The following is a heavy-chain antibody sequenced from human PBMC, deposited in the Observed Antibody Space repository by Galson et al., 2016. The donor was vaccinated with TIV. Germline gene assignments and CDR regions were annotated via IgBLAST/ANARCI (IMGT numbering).Heavy chain of an antibody. V-gene: IGHV4-38-2*01. J-gene: IGHJ4*02. D-gene: IGHD6-19*01. CDR3: ASYKGSSGWADFDN. CDR1: GYSISRSHY. Sequence: LSLTCAVSGYSISRSHYWGWIRQPPGKGLEYLGFMYNTGTTFYNPSLKSRVTISIDTSKNQFSLNLNSVTATDTAVYYCASYKGSSGWADFDNWGQGTLVTVSS. CDR2: MYNTGTT.